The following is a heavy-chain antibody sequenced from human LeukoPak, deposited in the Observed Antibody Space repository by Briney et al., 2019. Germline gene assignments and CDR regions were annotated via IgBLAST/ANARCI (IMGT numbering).Heavy chain of an antibody. J-gene: IGHJ4*02. Sequence: ASVKVSCKASGYTFTTYGITWVRQAPGQGLEWMGWISAYNGNTNYAQKLQGRVTVTTDTSTSTAYMELRSLRSDDTAVYYCARDQSPGDIVPTTFDYWGQGTLVTVSS. CDR1: GYTFTTYG. CDR3: ARDQSPGDIVPTTFDY. CDR2: ISAYNGNT. D-gene: IGHD5-12*01. V-gene: IGHV1-18*04.